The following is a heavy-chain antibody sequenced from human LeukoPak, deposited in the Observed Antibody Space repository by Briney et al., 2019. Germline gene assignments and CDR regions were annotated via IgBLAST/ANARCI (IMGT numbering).Heavy chain of an antibody. CDR1: GGTFSSYA. J-gene: IGHJ6*02. CDR2: IIPILGIA. V-gene: IGHV1-69*04. CDR3: ARDELDGYYYYGMDV. D-gene: IGHD3-10*01. Sequence: GASVKVSCKASGGTFSSYAISWVRQAPGQGLEWMGRIIPILGIANYAQKFQGRVTITADKSTNTAYMELSSLRSEDTAVYYCARDELDGYYYYGMDVWGQGTTVTVSS.